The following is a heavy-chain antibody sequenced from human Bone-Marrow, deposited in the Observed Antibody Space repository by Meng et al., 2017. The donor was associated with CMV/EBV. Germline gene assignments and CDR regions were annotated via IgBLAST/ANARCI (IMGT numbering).Heavy chain of an antibody. CDR1: GGTFSSYA. Sequence: ASVKVSCKASGGTFSSYAISWVRQAPGQGLEWMGWISAYNGNTNYAQKLQGRVTMTTDTSTSTAYMELRSLRSDDTAVYYCAGTYCSSTSCYYPFDYWGQGTLVTVSS. CDR3: AGTYCSSTSCYYPFDY. J-gene: IGHJ4*02. D-gene: IGHD2-2*01. CDR2: ISAYNGNT. V-gene: IGHV1-18*01.